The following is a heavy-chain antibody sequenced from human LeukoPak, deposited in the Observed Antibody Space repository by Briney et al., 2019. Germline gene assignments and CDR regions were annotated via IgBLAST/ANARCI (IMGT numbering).Heavy chain of an antibody. Sequence: SETLSLTCSVSGGSISNSNYYWGWIRLPPGKGMEWIGTIYYSGSINYNPSLKSRLTISVHTSKNQFSMKLRSVTAADTAVYYCARGGQPLLGNWFDPWGRGTLVTVSS. CDR3: ARGGQPLLGNWFDP. J-gene: IGHJ5*02. D-gene: IGHD2-21*02. CDR2: IYYSGSI. CDR1: GGSISNSNYY. V-gene: IGHV4-39*02.